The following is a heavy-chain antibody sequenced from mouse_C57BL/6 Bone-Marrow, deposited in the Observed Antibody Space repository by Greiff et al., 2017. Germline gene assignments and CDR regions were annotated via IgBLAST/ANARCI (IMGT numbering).Heavy chain of an antibody. D-gene: IGHD1-2*01. J-gene: IGHJ3*01. CDR2: IYPRSGNT. CDR3: ARGGITTAPFAY. CDR1: GYTFTSYG. V-gene: IGHV1-81*01. Sequence: QVQLKESGAELARPGASVKLSCKASGYTFTSYGISWVKQRTGQGLEWIGEIYPRSGNTYYNEKFKGKATLTADKSSSTAYMELRSLTSEDSAVYFCARGGITTAPFAYWGQGTLVTVSA.